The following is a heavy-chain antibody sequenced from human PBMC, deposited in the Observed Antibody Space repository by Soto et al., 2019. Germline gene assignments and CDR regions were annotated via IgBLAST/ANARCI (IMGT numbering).Heavy chain of an antibody. CDR1: GFTFSNYV. D-gene: IGHD4-17*01. Sequence: QVQLVESGGGVVQPGRSLRLSCAASGFTFSNYVMHWVRQAPGKGLEWVAVISSDGSKKYYADSVKGRVTISRDNSKNTLYLQMNSLRVEETAVYYCAKVAYGVYYVDVWGQGTTVTVS. CDR2: ISSDGSKK. J-gene: IGHJ6*02. V-gene: IGHV3-30*18. CDR3: AKVAYGVYYVDV.